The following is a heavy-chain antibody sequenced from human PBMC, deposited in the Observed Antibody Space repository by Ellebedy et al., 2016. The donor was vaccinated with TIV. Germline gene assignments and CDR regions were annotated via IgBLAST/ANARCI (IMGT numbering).Heavy chain of an antibody. CDR3: ATDPPPYYYDSSGYYYYY. J-gene: IGHJ4*02. CDR1: RYTLTELS. CDR2: FDPEDGET. Sequence: ASVKVSXKVSRYTLTELSMHWVRQAPGKGLEWMGGFDPEDGETIYAQKFQGRVTMTEDTSTDTAYMELSSLRSEDTAVYYCATDPPPYYYDSSGYYYYYWGQGTLVTVSS. V-gene: IGHV1-24*01. D-gene: IGHD3-22*01.